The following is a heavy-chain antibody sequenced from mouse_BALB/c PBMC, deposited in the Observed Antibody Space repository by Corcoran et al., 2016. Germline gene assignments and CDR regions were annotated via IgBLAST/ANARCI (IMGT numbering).Heavy chain of an antibody. CDR3: ANGGNSLAMDY. D-gene: IGHD2-1*01. Sequence: QVILTGSGPGILPPSQTLSLTCSVCGFSLSSSGSAVNWIRQPSGKDLEWLAQIGSDDSKLYNPFLKSRITSSKDTCNSQVFLKITSVDTEDSATYYCANGGNSLAMDYWGQGTSVTVAS. CDR1: GFSLSSSGSA. V-gene: IGHV8-12*01. CDR2: IGSDDSK. J-gene: IGHJ4*01.